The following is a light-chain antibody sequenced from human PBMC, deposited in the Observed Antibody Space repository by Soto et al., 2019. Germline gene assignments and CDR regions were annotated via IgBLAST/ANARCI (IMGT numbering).Light chain of an antibody. CDR2: DAS. J-gene: IGKJ1*01. Sequence: DIQITQSPSALSASTGDRVTITCQARQDIRHYLNRYQQKPRKAPKLLIYDASKLQTGVPSRFRGSGSVTTFTFIIRSLQPEDFAIYYCQQYDKLVTFGQGTKVEMK. V-gene: IGKV1-33*01. CDR1: QDIRHY. CDR3: QQYDKLVT.